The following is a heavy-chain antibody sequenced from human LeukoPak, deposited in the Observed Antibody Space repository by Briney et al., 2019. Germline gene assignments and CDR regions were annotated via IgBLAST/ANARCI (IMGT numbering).Heavy chain of an antibody. Sequence: GASVKVSCKASGYTFTGHSMYWVRQAPGQGLEWMGWIKPNSGGTNYAQKFQGRVTMTRDTSISTAYMELSRLRSDDTAVYYCARLTAYYYMDVWGKGTTVTVSS. CDR3: ARLTAYYYMDV. J-gene: IGHJ6*03. D-gene: IGHD5-18*01. CDR1: GYTFTGHS. CDR2: IKPNSGGT. V-gene: IGHV1-2*02.